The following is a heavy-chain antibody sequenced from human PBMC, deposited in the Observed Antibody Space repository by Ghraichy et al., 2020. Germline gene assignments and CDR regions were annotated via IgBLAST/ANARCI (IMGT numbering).Heavy chain of an antibody. J-gene: IGHJ6*02. CDR2: INHSGST. V-gene: IGHV4-34*01. CDR1: GGSFSGYY. CDR3: ARHLRRGYDILTGYYNVIHHTYGMDV. D-gene: IGHD3-9*01. Sequence: SETLSLTCAVYGGSFSGYYWSWIRQPPGKGLEWIGEINHSGSTNYNPSLKSRVTISVDTSKNQFSLKLSSVTAADTAVYYCARHLRRGYDILTGYYNVIHHTYGMDVWGQGTTVTVSS.